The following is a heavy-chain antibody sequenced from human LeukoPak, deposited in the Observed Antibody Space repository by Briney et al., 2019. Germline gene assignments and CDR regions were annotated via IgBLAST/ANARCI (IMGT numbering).Heavy chain of an antibody. J-gene: IGHJ6*02. V-gene: IGHV4-4*07. CDR1: GGSISSYY. CDR3: ATCTAAITGYGMDV. Sequence: SETLSLTCTVSGGSISSYYWSWIRQPAGKGLEWIGRIYTSGSTNYNPSLKSRVTMSVDTSKNQFSLKLSSVTAADTAVYYCATCTAAITGYGMDVWGQGTTVTVSS. CDR2: IYTSGST. D-gene: IGHD6-13*01.